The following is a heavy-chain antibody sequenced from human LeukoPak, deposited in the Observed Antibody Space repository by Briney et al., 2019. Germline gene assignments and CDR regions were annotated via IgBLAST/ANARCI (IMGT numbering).Heavy chain of an antibody. CDR3: AKEMATSRYYYYYGMDV. CDR2: ISYDGSNK. J-gene: IGHJ6*02. Sequence: PGRSLRLSCAASGFTLSSYGMHWVRQAPGKGLEWVAVISYDGSNKYYADSVKGRFTISRDNSKNTLYLQMNSLRAEDTAVYYCAKEMATSRYYYYYGMDVWGQGTTVTVSS. D-gene: IGHD5-24*01. V-gene: IGHV3-30*18. CDR1: GFTLSSYG.